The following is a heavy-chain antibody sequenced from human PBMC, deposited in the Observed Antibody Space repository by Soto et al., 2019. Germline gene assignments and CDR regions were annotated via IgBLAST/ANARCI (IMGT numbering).Heavy chain of an antibody. Sequence: QVQLQEAGPGLVKPSQTLSLTCSVSGDSIRRYGFYWSWIRQRPGKGLEWIGYSSYNGNPYFNPSLSSRATIAIDTSKNQFPLRLSSVTAADTAVDYWATRGITLYHFDSWGQGTLVTFAS. J-gene: IGHJ4*02. D-gene: IGHD3-10*01. CDR3: ATRGITLYHFDS. CDR1: GDSIRRYGFY. CDR2: SSYNGNP. V-gene: IGHV4-31*03.